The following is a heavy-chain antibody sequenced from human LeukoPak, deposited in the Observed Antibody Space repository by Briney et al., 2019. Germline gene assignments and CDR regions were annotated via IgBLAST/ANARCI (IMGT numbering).Heavy chain of an antibody. CDR1: GFTFSSHW. CDR3: ARGGPRSGCTFDF. V-gene: IGHV3-7*04. D-gene: IGHD6-19*01. CDR2: TKQDGSEK. J-gene: IGHJ4*01. Sequence: PGGSLRLSCAASGFTFSSHWMSWVRQAPGKGLEWVANTKQDGSEKYYVDSVKGRFTISRDNAKKSLYLQMNSLRVEDTAVYYCARGGPRSGCTFDFWGQGTLVTVSS.